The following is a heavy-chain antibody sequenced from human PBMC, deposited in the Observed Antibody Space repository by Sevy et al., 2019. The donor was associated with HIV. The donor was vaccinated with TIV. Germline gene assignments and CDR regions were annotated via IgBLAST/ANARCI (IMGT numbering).Heavy chain of an antibody. CDR1: GFTFSIYV. D-gene: IGHD2-21*02. CDR3: ARDLPSAVTDPFYYYGLAV. CDR2: ISSDGTKE. J-gene: IGHJ6*02. Sequence: GGSLRLSCAASGFTFSIYVIHWVRQAPGKGLEWVAVISSDGTKEYYAGSVKGRFTISRDTSKNTMYLQMNSLRVEDTAVYYCARDLPSAVTDPFYYYGLAVWGQGTTVTVSS. V-gene: IGHV3-30*03.